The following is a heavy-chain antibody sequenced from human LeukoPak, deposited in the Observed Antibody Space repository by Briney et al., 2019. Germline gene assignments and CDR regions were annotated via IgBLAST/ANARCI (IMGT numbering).Heavy chain of an antibody. D-gene: IGHD2-2*01. V-gene: IGHV1-18*01. J-gene: IGHJ4*02. CDR1: GYTFSNFG. CDR2: ISGNNDNP. Sequence: ASVKVSFKTSGYTFSNFGISWVRQAPGQGLEWMGLISGNNDNPNYVQKFQGRFAVTTDSSTRTAYMELRNLRFDDTAVYYCARDGTSTDDYWGQGTLVTVSS. CDR3: ARDGTSTDDY.